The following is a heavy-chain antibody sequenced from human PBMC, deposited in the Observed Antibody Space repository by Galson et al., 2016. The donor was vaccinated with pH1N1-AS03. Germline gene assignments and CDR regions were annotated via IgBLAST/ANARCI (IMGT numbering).Heavy chain of an antibody. CDR3: AREGCGARSTTGCYASGLGRRSYMDV. CDR2: VYPGLSS. J-gene: IGHJ6*04. V-gene: IGHV4-61*02. D-gene: IGHD2-2*01. CDR1: GDSIRSDTYA. Sequence: TLSLTCAVSGDSIRSDTYAWSWIRQPAEKGLEWVGRVYPGLSSNYNPSLKGRVTISVDTSTNQFSLKLRSVTAADTAVYYCAREGCGARSTTGCYASGLGRRSYMDVWGKGTTVTVSS.